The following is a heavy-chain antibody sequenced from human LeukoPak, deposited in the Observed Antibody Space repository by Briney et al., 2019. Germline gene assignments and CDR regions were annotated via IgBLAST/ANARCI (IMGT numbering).Heavy chain of an antibody. CDR1: GGSFSGYY. V-gene: IGHV4-34*01. Sequence: SETLSLTCAVYGGSFSGYYWSWIRQPPGKGLEWIGEINHSGSTNYNPSLKSRVTISVDTSKNRFSLKLSSVTATDTAVYYCARGRVRWELPGRWYFDYWGQGTLVTVSS. J-gene: IGHJ4*02. D-gene: IGHD1-26*01. CDR2: INHSGST. CDR3: ARGRVRWELPGRWYFDY.